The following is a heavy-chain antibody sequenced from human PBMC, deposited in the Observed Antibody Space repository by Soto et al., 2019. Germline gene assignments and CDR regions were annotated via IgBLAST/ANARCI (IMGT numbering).Heavy chain of an antibody. Sequence: SGATLVNATQTLTLTCTFSGFSLRTSGMCVSWIRQPPGKALEWLALIDWDDDKYYSTSLKTRLTISKDTSKNQVVLTMTNMDPVDTATYYCARIQSDCSGGSCYSGYYYYGMDVWGQGTTVTVSS. CDR1: GFSLRTSGMC. V-gene: IGHV2-70*01. CDR3: ARIQSDCSGGSCYSGYYYYGMDV. D-gene: IGHD2-15*01. CDR2: IDWDDDK. J-gene: IGHJ6*02.